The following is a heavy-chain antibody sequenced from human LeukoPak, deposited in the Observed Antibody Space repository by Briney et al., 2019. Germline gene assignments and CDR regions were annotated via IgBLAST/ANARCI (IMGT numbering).Heavy chain of an antibody. Sequence: ASEKVSCKDSGYTFTSYGIRWVRQAPGQGLEWMGWISAYNGNTNHAQKLQGVVTMTTDTSTSTAYVELRSLRSDDTAVYYCARAGYSSGWSYFDYWGQETLVTVAS. V-gene: IGHV1-18*01. CDR2: ISAYNGNT. J-gene: IGHJ4*02. CDR3: ARAGYSSGWSYFDY. D-gene: IGHD6-19*01. CDR1: GYTFTSYG.